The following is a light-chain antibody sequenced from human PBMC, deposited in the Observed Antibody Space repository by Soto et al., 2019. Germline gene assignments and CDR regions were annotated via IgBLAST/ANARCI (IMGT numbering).Light chain of an antibody. CDR1: QTVSTN. V-gene: IGKV3-15*01. Sequence: EIVMTQSPATLSVSPGERATLSCRASQTVSTNLAWYQQKPGQAPRLLIYDASTRATGFPPRFSGSGSGTEFTLTISGLQSEDFAVYYCQQYTNWPITFGQGTRLEIK. CDR2: DAS. J-gene: IGKJ5*01. CDR3: QQYTNWPIT.